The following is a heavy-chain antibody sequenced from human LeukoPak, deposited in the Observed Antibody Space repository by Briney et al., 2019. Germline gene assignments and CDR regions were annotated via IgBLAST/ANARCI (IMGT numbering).Heavy chain of an antibody. CDR2: IIGSGDST. CDR1: GFTFSSYA. Sequence: GGSLRLSCAASGFTFSSYAMSWVRQAPGMGLEWVSVIIGSGDSTYYADSVKGRFTISRDNSKNTLYLQMNSLRAEDTAVYYCAKDEAAGLSANYFDYWGQGTLVTVSS. V-gene: IGHV3-23*01. J-gene: IGHJ4*02. CDR3: AKDEAAGLSANYFDY. D-gene: IGHD6-13*01.